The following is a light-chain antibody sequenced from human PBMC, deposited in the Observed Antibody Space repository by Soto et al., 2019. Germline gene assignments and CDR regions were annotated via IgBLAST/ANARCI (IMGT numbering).Light chain of an antibody. Sequence: QSALTQPASVSGSPGQSITISCTGTTSDIGDYDYVSWYQQHPGKAPQLLIYEVFKRPSGLSNRFSGSKSGNTASLSISGLQAEDEADYSGSSYTGTTLVFGTGTKVTVL. J-gene: IGLJ1*01. V-gene: IGLV2-14*01. CDR2: EVF. CDR1: TSDIGDYDY. CDR3: SSYTGTTLV.